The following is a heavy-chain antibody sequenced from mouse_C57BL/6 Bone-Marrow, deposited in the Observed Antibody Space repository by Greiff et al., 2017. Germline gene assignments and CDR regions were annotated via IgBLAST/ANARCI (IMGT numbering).Heavy chain of an antibody. CDR1: GYAFSSSW. J-gene: IGHJ2*01. CDR3: ARWGVGDYFDY. V-gene: IGHV1-82*01. D-gene: IGHD1-3*01. Sequence: VMLVESGPELVKPGASVKISCKASGYAFSSSWMNWVKQRPGKGLEWIGRIYPGDGDTNYNGKFKGKATLTADKSSSTAYMQLGSLTSEDSAVYFCARWGVGDYFDYWGQGTTLTVSS. CDR2: IYPGDGDT.